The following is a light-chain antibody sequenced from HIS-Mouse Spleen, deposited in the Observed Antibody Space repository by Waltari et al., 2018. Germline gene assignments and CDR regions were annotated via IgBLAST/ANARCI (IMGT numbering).Light chain of an antibody. J-gene: IGLJ3*02. Sequence: QAALTQPASVSGSPGQSITISSTGTGSAVGSYNLAPWYQQHPGKAPKLMIYEGSKRPSGVSNRFSGSKSGNTASLTISGLQAEDEADYYCCSYAGSSTWVFGGGTKLTVL. CDR2: EGS. CDR3: CSYAGSSTWV. V-gene: IGLV2-23*01. CDR1: GSAVGSYNL.